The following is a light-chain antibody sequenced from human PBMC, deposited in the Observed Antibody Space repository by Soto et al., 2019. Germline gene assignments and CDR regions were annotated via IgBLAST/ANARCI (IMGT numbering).Light chain of an antibody. J-gene: IGKJ1*01. CDR2: GAS. CDR3: QQYNNWPRT. V-gene: IGKV3-15*01. Sequence: EIVMTQSPATLSVSPGERATLSCRASQSVSSNLAWYQQKPGQAPRLLIYGASTRATGIPARFSGSGSGTEVTLTISSLQSEDFAVYYCQQYNNWPRTFGQGTKVDIK. CDR1: QSVSSN.